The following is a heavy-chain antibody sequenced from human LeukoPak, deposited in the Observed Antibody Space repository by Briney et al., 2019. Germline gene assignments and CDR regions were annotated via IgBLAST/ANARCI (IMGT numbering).Heavy chain of an antibody. J-gene: IGHJ1*01. D-gene: IGHD6-13*01. CDR2: IYYSGST. CDR1: GGSISSHY. V-gene: IGHV4-59*11. CDR3: ARGSSSYRDSRPFQH. Sequence: SETLSLTCTVSGGSISSHYWSWIRQPPGKGLEWIGYIYYSGSTNYSPSLKSRVTISVDTSKNQFSLKLSSVTAADTAVYYCARGSSSYRDSRPFQHWGQGTLVTVSS.